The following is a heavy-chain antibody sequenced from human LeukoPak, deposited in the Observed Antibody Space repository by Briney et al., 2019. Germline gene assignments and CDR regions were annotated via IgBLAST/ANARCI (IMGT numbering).Heavy chain of an antibody. V-gene: IGHV3-23*01. CDR1: GFTFSNYA. Sequence: GGSLRLSCAASGFTFSNYAVSWVRQAPGKGLEWVSAVCGTGANTYYADSVKGRFTISRDNSKNTLYLQMNSLRAEDTAVYYCAKDMAFFVPDAFDIWGQGTMVTVPS. D-gene: IGHD3-3*01. CDR2: VCGTGANT. CDR3: AKDMAFFVPDAFDI. J-gene: IGHJ3*02.